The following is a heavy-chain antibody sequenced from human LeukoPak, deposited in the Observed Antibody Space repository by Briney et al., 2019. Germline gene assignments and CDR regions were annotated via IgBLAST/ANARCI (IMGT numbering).Heavy chain of an antibody. D-gene: IGHD3-3*02. Sequence: PGGSLRLSCAASGFTFSSYAMSWVRQAPGKGLEWVSAISGSGGSTYYADSVKGRFTISRDNSKNTLYLQMNSLRVEDTAVYYCAKGNPRGVRMFAVVIPYFDYWGQGTLVTVSS. J-gene: IGHJ4*02. V-gene: IGHV3-23*01. CDR3: AKGNPRGVRMFAVVIPYFDY. CDR2: ISGSGGST. CDR1: GFTFSSYA.